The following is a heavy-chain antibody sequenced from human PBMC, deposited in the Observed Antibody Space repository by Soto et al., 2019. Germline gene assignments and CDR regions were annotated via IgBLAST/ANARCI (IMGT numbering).Heavy chain of an antibody. CDR2: ISGGGTTT. D-gene: IGHD3-10*01. CDR3: ARLGDYGSGSY. V-gene: IGHV3-48*04. CDR1: GFSFSSFS. J-gene: IGHJ4*02. Sequence: EVHLVESGGDLVQPGGSLRLSCAASGFSFSSFSMNWVRQAPGKGLEWVSYISGGGTTTYYADSVKGRFTISRDDAKNSLHLQMYSLQAEDTAVYYCARLGDYGSGSYWGQGTLVTVSS.